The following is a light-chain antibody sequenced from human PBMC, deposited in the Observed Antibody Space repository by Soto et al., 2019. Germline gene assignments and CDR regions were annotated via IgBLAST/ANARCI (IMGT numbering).Light chain of an antibody. CDR2: DSS. V-gene: IGKV1-33*01. J-gene: IGKJ5*01. CDR3: QQFDNLPIT. CDR1: QDISNF. Sequence: DIQMTQSPSSLSASVGDSVTIICQASQDISNFLNWYQQKPGKAPKLLIYDSSNLETGVPSRFSGSGSGTHFSFTISSLQPEDIATYYCQQFDNLPITFGQGTRLEIK.